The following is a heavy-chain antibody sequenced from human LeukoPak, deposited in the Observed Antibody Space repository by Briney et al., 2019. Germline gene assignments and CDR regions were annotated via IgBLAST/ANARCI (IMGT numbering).Heavy chain of an antibody. Sequence: GASVKVSCKASGYTFTGYYMHWVRQAPGQGLEWMGRINPNSGGTNYAQKFQGRVTMTRDTSISTAYMELSRLRSDDTAVYYCARARMSRDGYNWDYWGQGTLSPSPQ. CDR1: GYTFTGYY. D-gene: IGHD5-24*01. J-gene: IGHJ4*02. V-gene: IGHV1-2*06. CDR3: ARARMSRDGYNWDY. CDR2: INPNSGGT.